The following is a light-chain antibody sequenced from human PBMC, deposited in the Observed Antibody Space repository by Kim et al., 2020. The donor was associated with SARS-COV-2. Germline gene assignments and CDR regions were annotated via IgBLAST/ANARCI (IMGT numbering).Light chain of an antibody. V-gene: IGLV1-47*01. Sequence: NDVYWYQQFPGTAPKLLIYRSNQRPSGVPDRFSGSKSGTSASLAISGLRSEDEADYYCVAWDDSLSGRVFGTGTKVTVL. CDR3: VAWDDSLSGRV. CDR2: RSN. CDR1: ND. J-gene: IGLJ1*01.